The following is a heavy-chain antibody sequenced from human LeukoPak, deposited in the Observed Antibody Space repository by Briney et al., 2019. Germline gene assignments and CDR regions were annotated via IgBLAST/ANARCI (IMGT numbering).Heavy chain of an antibody. CDR2: INHSGST. CDR3: ARAQPRFRPRVGPPRHGYWLDP. J-gene: IGHJ5*02. CDR1: GGSFSGYY. V-gene: IGHV4-34*01. Sequence: SETLSLTCAVYGGSFSGYYWSWIRQPPGKGLEWIGEINHSGSTNYNPSLKSRVTISVDTSKNQFSLKLSSVTAADTAVYYCARAQPRFRPRVGPPRHGYWLDPWGQGTLVTVSS. D-gene: IGHD2-2*01.